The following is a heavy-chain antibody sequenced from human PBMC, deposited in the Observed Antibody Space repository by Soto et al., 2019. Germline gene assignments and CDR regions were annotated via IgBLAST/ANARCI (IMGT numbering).Heavy chain of an antibody. CDR3: ASRRNYDSSGYGVDYYGMDV. V-gene: IGHV5-10-1*01. Sequence: GESLKISCKGSGYSFTSYWISWVRQMPGKGLEWMGRIDPSDSYTNYSPSFQGHVTISADRSISTAYLQWSSLTASDTAMYYCASRRNYDSSGYGVDYYGMDVWGQGTTVTVSS. J-gene: IGHJ6*02. CDR1: GYSFTSYW. CDR2: IDPSDSYT. D-gene: IGHD3-22*01.